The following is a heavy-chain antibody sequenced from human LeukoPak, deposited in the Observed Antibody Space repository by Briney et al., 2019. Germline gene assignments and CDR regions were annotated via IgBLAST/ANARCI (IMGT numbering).Heavy chain of an antibody. V-gene: IGHV3-23*01. D-gene: IGHD6-13*01. CDR1: GFTFSSSA. CDR2: ISDTGRLS. CDR3: AKTIAAAGLDFTGDAFDI. Sequence: QSGGSLRLSCAASGFTFSSSAMSWVRQAPGKGLEWVAAISDTGRLSYCADSVNGRFTISRDNSKNTLYLQMNSLRAEDTAVYYCAKTIAAAGLDFTGDAFDIWGQGTMVTVSS. J-gene: IGHJ3*02.